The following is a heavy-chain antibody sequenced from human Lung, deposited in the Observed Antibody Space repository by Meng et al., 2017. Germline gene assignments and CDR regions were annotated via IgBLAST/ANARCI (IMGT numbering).Heavy chain of an antibody. J-gene: IGHJ4*02. CDR1: FDSRIMRAR. CDR2: IIQRGGT. D-gene: IGHD1-26*01. CDR3: ARFDISSSGRGDY. V-gene: IGHV4-4*02. Sequence: SGLGNIMGTLYRTRDFCFDSRIMRARWSLVRQTPGKGLEWCGEIIQRGGTNYKPPLVSRVTISGNKSKMQFSWMVDYVTAQETVTYYCARFDISSSGRGDYWGQGSLVTVSS.